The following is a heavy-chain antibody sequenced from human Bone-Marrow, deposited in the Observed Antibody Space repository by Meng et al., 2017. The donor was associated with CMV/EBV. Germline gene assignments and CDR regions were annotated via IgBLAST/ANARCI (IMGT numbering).Heavy chain of an antibody. CDR3: TIFGSRSDGMGV. V-gene: IGHV4-59*01. CDR2: MSDSGNT. Sequence: GSLRLSCTVSGGSINSYYWNWIRQPPGKGLEWIGYMSDSGNTNYSPALKSRVTISVGTSKNQFSLRLSSVTAADTAVYYCTIFGSRSDGMGVWGQGTTVTCYS. J-gene: IGHJ6*01. D-gene: IGHD3-3*01. CDR1: GGSINSYY.